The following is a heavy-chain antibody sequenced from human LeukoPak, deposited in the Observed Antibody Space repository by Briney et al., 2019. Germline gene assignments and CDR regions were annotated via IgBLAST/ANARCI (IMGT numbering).Heavy chain of an antibody. D-gene: IGHD5-18*01. V-gene: IGHV4-59*01. CDR3: ASGPGRGYSSER. J-gene: IGHJ4*02. CDR2: ISNNGDI. Sequence: TSEPLSLTCSVSGGPRSSLYFSWMRQPPGQGVEWIGYISNNGDINHNPSLRGRATISLDTSKIQLSLKLTSVTAADTAVYYCASGPGRGYSSERWGQGTLVTVSS. CDR1: GGPRSSLY.